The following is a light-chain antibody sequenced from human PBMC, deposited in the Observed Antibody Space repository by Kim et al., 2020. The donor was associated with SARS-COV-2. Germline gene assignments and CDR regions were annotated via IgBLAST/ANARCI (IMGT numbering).Light chain of an antibody. CDR3: SSYAGSNTWV. V-gene: IGLV2-8*01. CDR2: EVN. Sequence: QSALTQPPSASGSPGQSVTISCTGTSSDVGCYNYVSWYQQHPGKAPKLMIYEVNKRPSGVPDRFSGSKSGNTASLTVSGLQAEDEADYYCSSYAGSNTWVFGGGTQLTVL. CDR1: SSDVGCYNY. J-gene: IGLJ3*02.